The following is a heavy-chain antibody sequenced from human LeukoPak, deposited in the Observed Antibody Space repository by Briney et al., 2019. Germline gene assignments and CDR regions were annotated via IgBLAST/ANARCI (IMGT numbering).Heavy chain of an antibody. J-gene: IGHJ5*02. CDR1: GGSIGSGSYY. CDR3: AREDNGGLEA. Sequence: SETLSLTCTVSGGSIGSGSYYWNWIRQPAGKGLEWIGRIHTSGSTIYNPSLKSRVTMSVDTSKNQFSLKLSSVTAADTAVYYCAREDNGGLEAWGQGTLVTVSS. D-gene: IGHD4-23*01. V-gene: IGHV4-61*02. CDR2: IHTSGST.